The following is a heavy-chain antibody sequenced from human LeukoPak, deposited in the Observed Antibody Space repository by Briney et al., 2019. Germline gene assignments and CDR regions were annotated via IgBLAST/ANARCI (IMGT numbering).Heavy chain of an antibody. CDR1: VVAFRSDV. CDR2: IYANGSTT. J-gene: IGHJ4*02. Sequence: VGSLRLSCVGSVVAFRSDVMSWVRQAPEKGLEFVSSIYANGSTTHYADSVKGRFSIYRDNSKNTLYLQMDSLRGEDTAVYYCAKDFRIGYSSHFDYWGQRALVTVSS. CDR3: AKDFRIGYSSHFDY. D-gene: IGHD2-21*01. V-gene: IGHV3-23*01.